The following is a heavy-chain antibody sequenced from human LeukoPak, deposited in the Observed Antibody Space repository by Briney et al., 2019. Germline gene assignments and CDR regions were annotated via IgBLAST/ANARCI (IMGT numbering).Heavy chain of an antibody. CDR3: ARIPGVVIDY. CDR1: GFTVSSNY. CDR2: ISIDGSTR. V-gene: IGHV3-48*01. J-gene: IGHJ4*02. D-gene: IGHD3-3*01. Sequence: PGGSLRLFCAASGFTVSSNYMSWVRQAPGKGLEWVSYISIDGSTRYYADSVKGRFTISRHNAKNSVYLQMNSLRAEDTAVYYCARIPGVVIDYWGQGILVTVSS.